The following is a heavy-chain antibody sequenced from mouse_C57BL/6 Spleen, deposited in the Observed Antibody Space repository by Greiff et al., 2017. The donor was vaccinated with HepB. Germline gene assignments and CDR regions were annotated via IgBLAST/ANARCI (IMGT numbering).Heavy chain of an antibody. V-gene: IGHV1-69*01. D-gene: IGHD1-1*01. CDR2: IDPSDSYT. CDR3: ARSDGRSFDY. Sequence: QVQLKQPGAELVMPGASVKLSCKASGYTFTSYWMHWVKQRPGQGLEWIGEIDPSDSYTNYNQKFKGKSTLTVDKSSSTAYMQLSSLTSEDSAVYYCARSDGRSFDYWGQGTTLTVSS. CDR1: GYTFTSYW. J-gene: IGHJ2*01.